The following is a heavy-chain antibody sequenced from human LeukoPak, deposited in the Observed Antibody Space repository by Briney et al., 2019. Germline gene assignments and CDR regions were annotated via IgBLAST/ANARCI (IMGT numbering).Heavy chain of an antibody. V-gene: IGHV4-31*06. CDR2: IFYSGST. D-gene: IGHD2-21*02. CDR1: GGSISSGSYY. Sequence: PSETLSLTCTVSGGSISSGSYYWSWIRQHPGKDMEWIGYIFYSGSTSYNPSPKRRGTITVGTSKNKFSLKLIYVTAADTAVYYCFTLSDGDSFNYWGQGGQVTVCS. J-gene: IGHJ4*02. CDR3: FTLSDGDSFNY.